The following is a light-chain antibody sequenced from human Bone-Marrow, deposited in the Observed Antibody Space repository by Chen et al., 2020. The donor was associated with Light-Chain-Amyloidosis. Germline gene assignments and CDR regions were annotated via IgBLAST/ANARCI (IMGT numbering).Light chain of an antibody. CDR2: DDS. V-gene: IGLV3-21*02. CDR1: NIGSTS. CDR3: QVWDRSSDRPV. Sequence: SYVLTQPSSVSVAPGQTTTIACGGKNIGSTSVHWYQQTPGQAPLLVDYDDSDRPSGIPARLSGSNSGNTATLTISRVEAGDEADYYCQVWDRSSDRPVFGGGTKLTVL. J-gene: IGLJ3*02.